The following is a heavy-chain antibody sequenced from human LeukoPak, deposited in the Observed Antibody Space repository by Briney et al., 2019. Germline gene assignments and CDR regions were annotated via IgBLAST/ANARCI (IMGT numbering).Heavy chain of an antibody. CDR1: GYTFTSYG. D-gene: IGHD1-26*01. V-gene: IGHV1-69*05. J-gene: IGHJ4*02. CDR2: ITPIFGTA. Sequence: ASVKVSCKASGYTFTSYGISWVRQAPGQGLEWMGGITPIFGTANYAQKFQGRVTITTDESTSTAYMELSSLRSEDTAVYYCASSGSYGVWYFDYWGQGTLVTVSS. CDR3: ASSGSYGVWYFDY.